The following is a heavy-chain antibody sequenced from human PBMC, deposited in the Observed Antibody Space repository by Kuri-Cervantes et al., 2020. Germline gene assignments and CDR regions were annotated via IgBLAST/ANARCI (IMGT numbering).Heavy chain of an antibody. V-gene: IGHV1-69*05. CDR1: GGTFSSYA. D-gene: IGHD2-15*01. Sequence: SVKVSCKASGGTFSSYAISWVRQAPGQGLEWMGGIIPIFGTANYAQKFQGRVTITTDESTSTAYMELSSLRSEDTAVYYCAREGYCRGGSCYKYNWFDPWGQGTLVTVSS. J-gene: IGHJ5*02. CDR2: IIPIFGTA. CDR3: AREGYCRGGSCYKYNWFDP.